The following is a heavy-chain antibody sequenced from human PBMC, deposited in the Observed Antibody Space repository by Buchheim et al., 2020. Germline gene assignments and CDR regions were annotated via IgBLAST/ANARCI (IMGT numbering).Heavy chain of an antibody. CDR2: ISGGGDNT. CDR1: GFTFSSFA. Sequence: EVQLLESGGGLVQPGGSLRLSCAASGFTFSSFAMSWVRQAPGKGLEWVSAISGGGDNTFYTDSVQGRFTISRDNSMNTLYLQINSLRAEDTAVYYCAKTPLWGSGPSFFEYWGQGTL. J-gene: IGHJ4*02. D-gene: IGHD7-27*01. V-gene: IGHV3-23*01. CDR3: AKTPLWGSGPSFFEY.